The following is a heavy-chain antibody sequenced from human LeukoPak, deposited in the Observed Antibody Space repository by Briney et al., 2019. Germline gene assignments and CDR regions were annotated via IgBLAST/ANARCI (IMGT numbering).Heavy chain of an antibody. D-gene: IGHD3-10*01. CDR2: IYHNGNT. V-gene: IGHV4-38-2*02. CDR1: GYSISSGYY. J-gene: IGHJ4*02. CDR3: ARERYYASGSYSGMWYFDY. Sequence: PSETLSLTCAVSGYSISSGYYWGWIRQPPGKGLEWIGIIYHNGNTYYNSSLKSRVTISVDTSKNQFSLKLNSVTAADTAVYYCARERYYASGSYSGMWYFDYWGQGTLVTASS.